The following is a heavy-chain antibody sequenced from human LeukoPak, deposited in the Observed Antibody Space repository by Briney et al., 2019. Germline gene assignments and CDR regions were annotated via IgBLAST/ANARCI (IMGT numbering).Heavy chain of an antibody. CDR2: IYYSGST. CDR1: GGSISSYY. V-gene: IGHV4-59*08. CDR3: ARLKLEVVTAIYWFDP. D-gene: IGHD2-21*02. Sequence: SETLSLTCTVSGGSISSYYWSWIRQPPGKGLEWIGYIYYSGSTNYNPSLKSRVTISVDTSKNQFSLKPSSVTAADTAVYYCARLKLEVVTAIYWFDPWGQGTLVTVSS. J-gene: IGHJ5*02.